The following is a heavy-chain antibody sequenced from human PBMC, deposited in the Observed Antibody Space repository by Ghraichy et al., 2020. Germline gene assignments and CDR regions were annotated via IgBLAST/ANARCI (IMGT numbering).Heavy chain of an antibody. D-gene: IGHD3-10*01. J-gene: IGHJ4*02. Sequence: SVKVSCKASGGTFSSYAISWVRQAPGQGLEWMGGIIPIFGTANYAQKFQGRVTITADESTSTAYMELSSLRSEDTAVYYCARGTMVQGVIDYFDYWGQGTLVTVSS. V-gene: IGHV1-69*13. CDR3: ARGTMVQGVIDYFDY. CDR1: GGTFSSYA. CDR2: IIPIFGTA.